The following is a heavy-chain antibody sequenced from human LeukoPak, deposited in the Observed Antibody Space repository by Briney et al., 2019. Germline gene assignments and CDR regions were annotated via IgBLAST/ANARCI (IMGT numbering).Heavy chain of an antibody. CDR2: INPNSGGT. J-gene: IGHJ6*03. CDR1: GYTFTGYY. V-gene: IGHV1-2*02. CDR3: ARGTVKGSQPGRDYMDV. Sequence: ASVKVSCKASGYTFTGYYMHWVRQAPGQGLEWMGWINPNSGGTNYAQKFQGRVTMTRDTSISTAYMELSRLRSDDTAVYYCARGTVKGSQPGRDYMDVWGKGTTVTVSS. D-gene: IGHD4-17*01.